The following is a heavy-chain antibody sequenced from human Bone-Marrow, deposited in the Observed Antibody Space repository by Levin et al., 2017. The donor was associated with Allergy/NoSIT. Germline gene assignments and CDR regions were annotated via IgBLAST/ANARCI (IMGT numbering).Heavy chain of an antibody. CDR1: GFTFSTSA. Sequence: GESLKISCAASGFTFSTSAMSWVRQAPGKGLEWVSSITQSGGDTYYAASVKGRFTISRDNSNNTLYLHMNGLRAEDTALYYCAKVRRGLDAFDIWGQGTMVTVSS. CDR2: ITQSGGDT. V-gene: IGHV3-23*01. CDR3: AKVRRGLDAFDI. J-gene: IGHJ3*02. D-gene: IGHD3/OR15-3a*01.